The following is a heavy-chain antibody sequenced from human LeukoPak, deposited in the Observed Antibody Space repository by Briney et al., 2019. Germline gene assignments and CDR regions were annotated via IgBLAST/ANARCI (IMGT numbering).Heavy chain of an antibody. V-gene: IGHV4-34*01. Sequence: PGGSLRLSCAASGFTFSSYSMNWVRQPPGKGLEWIGEINHSGSTNYNPSLKSRVTISVDTSKNQFSLKLSSVTAADTAVYYCARVGSGWYGDLDYWGQGTLVTVSS. D-gene: IGHD6-19*01. CDR3: ARVGSGWYGDLDY. CDR1: GFTFSSYS. CDR2: INHSGST. J-gene: IGHJ4*02.